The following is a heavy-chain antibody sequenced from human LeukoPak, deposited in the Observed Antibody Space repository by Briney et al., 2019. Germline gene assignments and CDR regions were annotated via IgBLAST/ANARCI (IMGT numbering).Heavy chain of an antibody. Sequence: PSETLSLTCAVHGGSFSGYYWSWIRQPPGKGLEWIGEINHSGSTNYNPSLKSRVTISVDTSKNQFSLKLSSVTPADTAVYYCARDRLSRYYYDSSGYYDYWGQGTLVTVSS. CDR3: ARDRLSRYYYDSSGYYDY. J-gene: IGHJ4*02. CDR1: GGSFSGYY. CDR2: INHSGST. D-gene: IGHD3-22*01. V-gene: IGHV4-34*01.